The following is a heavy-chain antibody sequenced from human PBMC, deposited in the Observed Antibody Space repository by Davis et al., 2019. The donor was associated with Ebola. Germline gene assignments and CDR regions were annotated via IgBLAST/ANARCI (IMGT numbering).Heavy chain of an antibody. Sequence: AASVKVSCKASGGTFSSYAMHWVRQAPGQRLEWMGWINAGNGNTKYSQKFQGRVTITRDTSASTAYMELSSLRSEDTAVYYCARGVMGATDYYYYYGMDVWGQGTTVTVSS. D-gene: IGHD1-26*01. J-gene: IGHJ6*02. CDR2: INAGNGNT. V-gene: IGHV1-3*01. CDR3: ARGVMGATDYYYYYGMDV. CDR1: GGTFSSYA.